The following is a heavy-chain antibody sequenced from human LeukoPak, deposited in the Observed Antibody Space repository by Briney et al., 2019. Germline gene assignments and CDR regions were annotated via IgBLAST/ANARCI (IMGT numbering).Heavy chain of an antibody. Sequence: GGSLRLSCAASGFTFSNYAMHWVRQAPGKGLEWVAVISYDGSNKYYADSVKGRFTISRDYSKNTLYLQMDSLRAEDTAVYYCATSPGTSDYWGQGTLVTVSS. J-gene: IGHJ4*02. V-gene: IGHV3-30*04. CDR1: GFTFSNYA. CDR2: ISYDGSNK. D-gene: IGHD3-10*01. CDR3: ATSPGTSDY.